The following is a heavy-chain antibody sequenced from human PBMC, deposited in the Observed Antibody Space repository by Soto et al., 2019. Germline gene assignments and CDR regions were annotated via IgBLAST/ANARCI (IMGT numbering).Heavy chain of an antibody. J-gene: IGHJ5*02. D-gene: IGHD3-3*01. Sequence: GGSLRLSCAASGFTFSSYSMNWVRQAPGKGLEWVSSISSSSSYIYYADSVKGRFTISRDNAKNSLYLQMNSLRAEDTAVYYCARDAVRFLEWLPFDTWGQDTLVTVSS. V-gene: IGHV3-21*01. CDR2: ISSSSSYI. CDR1: GFTFSSYS. CDR3: ARDAVRFLEWLPFDT.